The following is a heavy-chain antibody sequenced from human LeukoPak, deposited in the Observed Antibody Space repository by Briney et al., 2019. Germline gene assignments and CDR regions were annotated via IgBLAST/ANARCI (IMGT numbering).Heavy chain of an antibody. CDR1: GGSISSGDYY. V-gene: IGHV4-30-4*01. J-gene: IGHJ4*02. CDR3: ARVVPAAIFDY. Sequence: PSQTLSLTCTVSGGSISSGDYYWSWIRQPPGTGLEWIGYIYYSGSTYYNPSLKSRVTISVDTSKNQFSLKLSSVTAADTAVYYCARVVPAAIFDYWGQGTLVTVSS. D-gene: IGHD2-2*01. CDR2: IYYSGST.